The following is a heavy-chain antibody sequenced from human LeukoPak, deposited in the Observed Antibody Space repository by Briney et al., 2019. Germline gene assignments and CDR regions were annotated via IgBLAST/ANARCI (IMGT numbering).Heavy chain of an antibody. Sequence: GGSLGLSCAASGFTFSRYGMHWVRQAPGKGLEWVAVIWFDGSNKYYANSVKGRFTISRDNSKNTLFLQINSLRAEDTAMYYCARDRETYGANSPFDYWGRGTLVTVSS. V-gene: IGHV3-33*01. CDR3: ARDRETYGANSPFDY. J-gene: IGHJ4*02. D-gene: IGHD4-23*01. CDR2: IWFDGSNK. CDR1: GFTFSRYG.